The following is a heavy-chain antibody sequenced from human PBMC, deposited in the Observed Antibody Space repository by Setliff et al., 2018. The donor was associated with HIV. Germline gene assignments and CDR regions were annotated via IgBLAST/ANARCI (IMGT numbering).Heavy chain of an antibody. Sequence: SETLSLTCTVSGGSISSSSYYWGWIRQPPGKGREWIGSIYYRGSTYYNPSLKSRVTISVDTSKNQFSLKLNSVTAADTAVYYCARATGDSGYPRFFHYWGQGTLVTVSS. CDR2: IYYRGST. CDR3: ARATGDSGYPRFFHY. D-gene: IGHD3-22*01. V-gene: IGHV4-39*01. J-gene: IGHJ4*02. CDR1: GGSISSSSYY.